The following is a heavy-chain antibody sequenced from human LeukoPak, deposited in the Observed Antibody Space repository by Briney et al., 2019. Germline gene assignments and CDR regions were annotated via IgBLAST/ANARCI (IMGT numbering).Heavy chain of an antibody. J-gene: IGHJ6*02. CDR3: ARGHDWLRQYYYYYYGMDV. V-gene: IGHV1-46*01. CDR2: INPSGGST. Sequence: ASVKVSCKASGYTFTSYYMHWVRQAPGQGLEWMGIINPSGGSTSYAQKFQGRVTMTRDTSTSTVYMELSGLRSEDTAVYYCARGHDWLRQYYYYYYGMDVWGQGTTVTVSS. CDR1: GYTFTSYY. D-gene: IGHD5-12*01.